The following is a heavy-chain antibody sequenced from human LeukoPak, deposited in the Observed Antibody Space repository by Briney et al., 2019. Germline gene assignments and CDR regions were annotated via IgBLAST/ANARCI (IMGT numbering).Heavy chain of an antibody. CDR3: ARWYYDILTGYYTLFDY. CDR1: GYTFTGYY. Sequence: ASVKVSCKASGYTFTGYYMHWVRQAPGQGLEWMGWINPNSGGTNYAQKFQGRVTMTRDTSISTAYMELSRLRSDDTAVYYCARWYYDILTGYYTLFDYWGQGTLVTVSS. D-gene: IGHD3-9*01. V-gene: IGHV1-2*02. CDR2: INPNSGGT. J-gene: IGHJ4*02.